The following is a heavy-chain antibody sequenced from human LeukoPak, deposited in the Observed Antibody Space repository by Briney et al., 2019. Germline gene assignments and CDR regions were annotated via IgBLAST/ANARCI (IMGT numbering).Heavy chain of an antibody. D-gene: IGHD5-24*01. Sequence: GESLKISCKGLGYSFSSYWNAWVRQRPGKGLEWMGIIYPGGSETRYDPSFQGQVTISADSPTSTVYLQWSSLRASDTAMYYCARASRDGYNQNFDHWGQGTLVTVSS. V-gene: IGHV5-51*04. CDR1: GYSFSSYW. CDR2: IYPGGSET. CDR3: ARASRDGYNQNFDH. J-gene: IGHJ4*02.